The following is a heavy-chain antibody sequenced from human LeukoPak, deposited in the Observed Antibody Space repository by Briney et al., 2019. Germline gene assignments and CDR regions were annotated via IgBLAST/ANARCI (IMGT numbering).Heavy chain of an antibody. CDR1: GFTFDDYA. J-gene: IGHJ4*02. Sequence: PGRSLRLSCAASGFTFDDYAMHWVRQAPGKGLEWVSGISWNSGSIGYADSVKGRFTISRDNAKNSLYLQMNSLRAEDTAVYYCARAYRQIVGATLFDYWGQGTLVTVSS. D-gene: IGHD1-26*01. CDR3: ARAYRQIVGATLFDY. V-gene: IGHV3-9*01. CDR2: ISWNSGSI.